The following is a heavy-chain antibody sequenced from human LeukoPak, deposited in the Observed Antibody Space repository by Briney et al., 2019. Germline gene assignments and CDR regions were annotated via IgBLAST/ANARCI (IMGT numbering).Heavy chain of an antibody. CDR1: GFTFSSYA. CDR2: ISGSGGST. D-gene: IGHD6-13*01. Sequence: GGSLRLSCAASGFTFSSYAMSWVRQAPGKGLEWVSVISGSGGSTYYADSVKGRFTISRDNSKNTLYLQMNSLRAEDTAVYYCAKDKPADGKGYYFDYWGQGTLVTVSS. V-gene: IGHV3-23*01. J-gene: IGHJ4*02. CDR3: AKDKPADGKGYYFDY.